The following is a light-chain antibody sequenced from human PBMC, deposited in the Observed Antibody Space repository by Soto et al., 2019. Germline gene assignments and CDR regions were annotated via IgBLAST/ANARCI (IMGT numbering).Light chain of an antibody. CDR3: SSYTSSSTLD. CDR1: SSDVGGYNY. CDR2: EVS. J-gene: IGLJ1*01. Sequence: QSVLTQPASVSGSPGQSITISCTGTSSDVGGYNYVSWYQQHPGKAPNLMIYEVSNRPSGVSNRFSGSKSGNTASLTISGLQAEDEADYYCSSYTSSSTLDFGTGTKLTVL. V-gene: IGLV2-14*01.